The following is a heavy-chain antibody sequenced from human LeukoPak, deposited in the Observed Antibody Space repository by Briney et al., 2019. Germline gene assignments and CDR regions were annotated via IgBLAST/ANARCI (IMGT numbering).Heavy chain of an antibody. CDR1: GFSFSTYT. CDR2: INWNGGST. V-gene: IGHV3-20*04. Sequence: GGSLRLSCAASGFSFSTYTMTWVRQAPGKGLEWVSGINWNGGSTGYADSVKGRFTISRDNAKNSLYLQMNSLRAEDTALYYCARGEGAASFDYWGQGTLVTVSS. D-gene: IGHD1-26*01. CDR3: ARGEGAASFDY. J-gene: IGHJ4*02.